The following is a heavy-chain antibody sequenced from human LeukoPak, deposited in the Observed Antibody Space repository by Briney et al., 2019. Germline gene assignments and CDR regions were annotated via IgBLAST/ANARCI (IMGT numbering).Heavy chain of an antibody. V-gene: IGHV3-23*01. D-gene: IGHD2-21*02. CDR3: AKSYCGGDCYRPWGAFDT. CDR1: GFTFSSYA. Sequence: GGSLRLSCAASGFTFSSYAMSWVRQAPGKGLEWVSAISGSGGSTYYADSVKGRFTISRDNSKNTLYLQMNSLRAEDTAVYYCAKSYCGGDCYRPWGAFDTWGQGTMVTVSS. CDR2: ISGSGGST. J-gene: IGHJ3*02.